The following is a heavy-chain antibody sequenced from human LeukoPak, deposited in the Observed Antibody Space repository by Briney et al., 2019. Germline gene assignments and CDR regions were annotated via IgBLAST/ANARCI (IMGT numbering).Heavy chain of an antibody. J-gene: IGHJ4*02. CDR3: ARDPYDYVWGSYRYTGYFDY. CDR1: GGTFSSYA. D-gene: IGHD3-16*02. V-gene: IGHV1-69*06. CDR2: IIPIFGTA. Sequence: SVKVSCKASGGTFSSYAISWVRQAPGQGLEWMGGIIPIFGTANYAQKFQGRVTITADKSTSTAYMELSSLRSEDTAVYYCARDPYDYVWGSYRYTGYFDYWGQGTLVTVSS.